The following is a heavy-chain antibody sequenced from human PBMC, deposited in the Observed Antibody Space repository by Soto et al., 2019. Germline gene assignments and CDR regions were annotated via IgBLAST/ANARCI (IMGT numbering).Heavy chain of an antibody. CDR1: GGTCIMYA. CDR2: IIPIFGAA. J-gene: IGHJ4*02. CDR3: ARGDDYSDSSAYGSSGY. V-gene: IGHV1-69*13. Sequence: SVKVSCKASGGTCIMYAISWVLQAPLRCLEWMGGIIPIFGAANYAQKFQARVTITADESTSTAYMELSSLRSEDTAVYYCARGDDYSDSSAYGSSGYWGQGTLVTVSS. D-gene: IGHD3-22*01.